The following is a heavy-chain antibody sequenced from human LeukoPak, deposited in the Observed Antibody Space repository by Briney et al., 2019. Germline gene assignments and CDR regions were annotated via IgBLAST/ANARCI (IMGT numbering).Heavy chain of an antibody. Sequence: GGSLRLSCAASGFTFSNYDMSWVRQAPGKGLEWVSSISTTSDYIYYAGSVKGRFTVSRDNAKNSLFLQMNSLRAENTAVYYCARGVGVTIRTSNFDYWGQGTLVTASS. CDR1: GFTFSNYD. CDR2: ISTTSDYI. CDR3: ARGVGVTIRTSNFDY. V-gene: IGHV3-21*01. D-gene: IGHD1-26*01. J-gene: IGHJ4*02.